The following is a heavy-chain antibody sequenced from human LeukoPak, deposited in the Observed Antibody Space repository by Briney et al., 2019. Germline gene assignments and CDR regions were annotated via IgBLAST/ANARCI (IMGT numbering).Heavy chain of an antibody. Sequence: SETLSLTCTVSGGSISSYYWSWIRQPPGKGLEWIGYIYYSGSTNYNPSLKSRVTISVDTSKNQFSLKLSSVTAADTAVYYCARDRKVGARAFGKDVWGQGTTVTVSS. D-gene: IGHD1-26*01. CDR2: IYYSGST. CDR3: ARDRKVGARAFGKDV. V-gene: IGHV4-59*01. CDR1: GGSISSYY. J-gene: IGHJ6*02.